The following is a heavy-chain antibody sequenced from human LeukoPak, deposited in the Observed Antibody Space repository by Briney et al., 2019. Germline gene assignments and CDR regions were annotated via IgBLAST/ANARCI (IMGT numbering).Heavy chain of an antibody. CDR1: RFTFSTFT. CDR2: INHSGST. Sequence: GSLRLSCAASRFTFSTFTMNRVRQAPGKGLEWIGEINHSGSTNYNPSLKSRVTISVDTSKNQFSLKLSSVTAADTAVYYCARVGITMVRGVKADVWGKGTTVTVSS. J-gene: IGHJ6*04. V-gene: IGHV4-34*01. D-gene: IGHD3-10*01. CDR3: ARVGITMVRGVKADV.